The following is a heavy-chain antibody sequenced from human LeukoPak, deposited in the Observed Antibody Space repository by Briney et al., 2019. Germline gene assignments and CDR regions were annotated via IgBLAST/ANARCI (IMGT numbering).Heavy chain of an antibody. CDR1: GFTFSNAW. D-gene: IGHD3-10*01. J-gene: IGHJ4*02. CDR2: IKSKTDGGTT. CDR3: TTDLQRLYYYGSGSYYTNFDY. V-gene: IGHV3-15*01. Sequence: GGSLRLSCAASGFTFSNAWMSWVRQAPGKGLEWVGRIKSKTDGGTTDYAAPVKGRFTISRDDSKNTLYLQMNSLKTEDTAVYYCTTDLQRLYYYGSGSYYTNFDYWGQGTLVTVSS.